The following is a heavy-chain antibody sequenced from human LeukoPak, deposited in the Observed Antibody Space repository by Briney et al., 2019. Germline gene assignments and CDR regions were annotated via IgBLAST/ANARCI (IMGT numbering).Heavy chain of an antibody. D-gene: IGHD5-24*01. CDR3: ARGDGWYYGMDV. CDR2: INHSGST. V-gene: IGHV4-34*01. J-gene: IGHJ6*02. Sequence: SETLSLTCAVYGGSFSGYYWSWIRQPPGKGLEWIGEINHSGSTNYNPSLKSRVTISVDTSKNQFSLSLSSVTAADTAVYYCARGDGWYYGMDVWGQGTTVTVSS. CDR1: GGSFSGYY.